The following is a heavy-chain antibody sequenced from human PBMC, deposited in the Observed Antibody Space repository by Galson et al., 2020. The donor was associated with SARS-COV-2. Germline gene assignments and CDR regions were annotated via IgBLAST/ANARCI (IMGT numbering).Heavy chain of an antibody. CDR2: INTDGTHT. CDR3: ARDRQEWQLLVALDM. CDR1: EFTMRTYW. V-gene: IGHV3-74*01. J-gene: IGHJ3*02. Sequence: GESLKISCAPSEFTMRTYWMHWVRQAPGKELEWLSRINTDGTHTVYADSVQGRFTISRDNAKNTLYMQMNSLRVDDTAVYYCARDRQEWQLLVALDMWGQGTLVTVSS. D-gene: IGHD6-19*01.